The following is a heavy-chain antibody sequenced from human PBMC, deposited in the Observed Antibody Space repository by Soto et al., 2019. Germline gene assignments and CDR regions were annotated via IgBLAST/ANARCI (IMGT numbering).Heavy chain of an antibody. Sequence: HITLKESGPSLVKPTQPLTLPCTFSGFSLTTNGVGVGWSRQSPGEALAWLALIYWDDDKRYSPSLQIRLTITKDTSKNQVVLTMTNMDSVDNATYYCAYCGYYSSCWIPDYWGQGSVVTVSS. CDR1: GFSLTTNGVG. J-gene: IGHJ4*02. CDR3: AYCGYYSSCWIPDY. D-gene: IGHD6-19*01. V-gene: IGHV2-5*02. CDR2: IYWDDDK.